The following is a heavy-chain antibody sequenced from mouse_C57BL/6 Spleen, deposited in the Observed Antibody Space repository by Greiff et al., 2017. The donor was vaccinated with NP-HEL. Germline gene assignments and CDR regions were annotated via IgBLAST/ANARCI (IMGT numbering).Heavy chain of an antibody. CDR3: AMHGSKVYFDV. V-gene: IGHV1-74*01. CDR1: GYTFTSYW. D-gene: IGHD1-1*01. CDR2: IHPSDSDT. J-gene: IGHJ1*03. Sequence: ASGYTFTSYWMHWVKQRPGQGLEWIGRIHPSDSDTNYNQKFKGKATLTVDKSSSTAYMQLSSLTSEYSAVYYCAMHGSKVYFDVWDTGTTVTVSS.